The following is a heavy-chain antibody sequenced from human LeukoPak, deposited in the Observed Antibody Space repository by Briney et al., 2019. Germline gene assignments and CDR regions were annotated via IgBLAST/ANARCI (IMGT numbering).Heavy chain of an antibody. CDR2: IYYSGIT. D-gene: IGHD3-16*01. CDR3: TRGAGWLIDY. V-gene: IGHV4-30-4*08. Sequence: SQTLSLTCTVSGGSISSGDYYWSWIRQPPGKGLEWIGYIYYSGITYYNLSLRSRVTISVDTSRNQFSLKLSSVTAADTAVYYCTRGAGWLIDYCGQGILVTVSS. J-gene: IGHJ4*02. CDR1: GGSISSGDYY.